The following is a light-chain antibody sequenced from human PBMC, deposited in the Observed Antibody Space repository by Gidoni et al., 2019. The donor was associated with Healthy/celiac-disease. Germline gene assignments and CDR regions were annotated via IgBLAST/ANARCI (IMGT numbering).Light chain of an antibody. CDR1: QSLLHSNGYNY. CDR2: LGS. Sequence: DIVRTQSPLSLPVTPGEPASISCRSSQSLLHSNGYNYLDWYLQKPGQSPQLLIYLGSNRASGVPYRFSGSGSGTDFTLKISRVEAEDVGVYYCMQALQTPRTFGQGTKVEIK. CDR3: MQALQTPRT. V-gene: IGKV2-28*01. J-gene: IGKJ1*01.